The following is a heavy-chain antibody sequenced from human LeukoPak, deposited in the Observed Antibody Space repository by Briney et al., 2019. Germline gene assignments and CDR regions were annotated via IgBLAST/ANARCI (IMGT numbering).Heavy chain of an antibody. D-gene: IGHD2-15*01. V-gene: IGHV3-23*01. Sequence: GGSLRLSCAASGFTFSSYAMSWVRQAPGKGLEWGSGISGSGGSTYHADSVKGRFTISRDNSKNTLYLQMNSLRAEDTAVYYCARDTGIGSSPSQHWGQGTLVTVSS. CDR3: ARDTGIGSSPSQH. CDR1: GFTFSSYA. CDR2: ISGSGGST. J-gene: IGHJ1*01.